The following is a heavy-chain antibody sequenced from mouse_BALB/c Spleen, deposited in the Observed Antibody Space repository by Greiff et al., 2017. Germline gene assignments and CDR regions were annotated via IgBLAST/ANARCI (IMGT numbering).Heavy chain of an antibody. CDR3: TRRGYYGSSYGY. J-gene: IGHJ2*01. CDR2: IRLKSNNYAT. V-gene: IGHV6-6*02. Sequence: EVKLVESGGGLVQPGGSMKLSCVASGFTFSNYWMNWVRQSPEKGLEWVAEIRLKSNNYATHYAESVKGRFTISRDDSKSSVYLQMNNLRAEDTGIYYCTRRGYYGSSYGYWGQGTTLTVSS. CDR1: GFTFSNYW. D-gene: IGHD1-1*01.